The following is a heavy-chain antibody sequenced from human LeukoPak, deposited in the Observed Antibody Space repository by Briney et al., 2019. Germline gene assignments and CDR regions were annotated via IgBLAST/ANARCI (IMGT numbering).Heavy chain of an antibody. D-gene: IGHD3-22*01. CDR1: GFTFSSYA. J-gene: IGHJ4*02. CDR2: ISGSGGST. V-gene: IGHV3-23*01. Sequence: GGSLRLSCAASGFTFSSYAMSWVRQAPGKGLEWVSAISGSGGSTYYADSVKGRFTISRDNSKNTLYLQMNSLRAEDTAVYYCAKGGYDSSGYYPDYWGQGTLVTVSS. CDR3: AKGGYDSSGYYPDY.